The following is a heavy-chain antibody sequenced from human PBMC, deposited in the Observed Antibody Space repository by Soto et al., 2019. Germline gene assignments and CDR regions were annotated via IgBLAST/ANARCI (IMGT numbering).Heavy chain of an antibody. CDR3: ARGTCRSGGSCYSPFDY. CDR2: ISGSGSST. D-gene: IGHD2-15*01. Sequence: PGGSLRLSCAASGFTFSSYAMSWVRQAPGKGLEWVSVISGSGSSTYYADSVKGRFTISRDNSKSTLYLQMNSLRAEDTAVYYCARGTCRSGGSCYSPFDYWGQGTLVTVSS. CDR1: GFTFSSYA. J-gene: IGHJ4*02. V-gene: IGHV3-23*01.